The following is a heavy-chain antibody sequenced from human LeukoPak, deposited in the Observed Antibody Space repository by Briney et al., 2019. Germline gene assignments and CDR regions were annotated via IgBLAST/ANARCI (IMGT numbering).Heavy chain of an antibody. D-gene: IGHD1-26*01. J-gene: IGHJ5*02. Sequence: PGGSLRLFCVASGFTFSTYAMIWVRQPPGKGLEWVSTISGSGGSTFYADSGEGRFTISRDNSKNTMYLQMNSLRAEDTAIYYCAKTYRGELLPRVYNWFDPWGQGTLVTVSS. CDR2: ISGSGGST. CDR3: AKTYRGELLPRVYNWFDP. CDR1: GFTFSTYA. V-gene: IGHV3-23*01.